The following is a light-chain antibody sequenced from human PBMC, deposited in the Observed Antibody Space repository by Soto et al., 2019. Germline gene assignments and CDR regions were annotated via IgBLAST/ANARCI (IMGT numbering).Light chain of an antibody. CDR1: SSDVGDYNF. J-gene: IGLJ3*02. V-gene: IGLV2-11*01. CDR3: CSYAGDYTWV. Sequence: QSALTQPRSVSGSPGQSVTISCTGTSSDVGDYNFVSWYQQHPGKAPKFIIYDVSKRPSGVPGRFSGSKSGNTASLTISGLQAEDEADYYCCSYAGDYTWVFGGGTKLTVL. CDR2: DVS.